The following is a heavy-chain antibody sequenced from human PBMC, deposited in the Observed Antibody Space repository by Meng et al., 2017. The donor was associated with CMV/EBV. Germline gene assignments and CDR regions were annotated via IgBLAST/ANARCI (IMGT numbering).Heavy chain of an antibody. Sequence: GESLKISCTASGVTFSSYCIHWVRRAPGRGLEWVAFISYDGSNEDYADYVKGRFSVSRDNSKNMVYLQMNSLRAEDTALYHCAKVDSDTLMVPYYYYPLDVWGQGTTVTVSS. CDR1: GVTFSSYC. CDR2: ISYDGSNE. J-gene: IGHJ6*02. D-gene: IGHD5-18*01. CDR3: AKVDSDTLMVPYYYYPLDV. V-gene: IGHV3-30*02.